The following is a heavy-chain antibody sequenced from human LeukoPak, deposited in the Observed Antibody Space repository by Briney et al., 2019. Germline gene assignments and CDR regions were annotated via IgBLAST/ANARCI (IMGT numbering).Heavy chain of an antibody. CDR3: AILDLWLDADY. D-gene: IGHD6-19*01. J-gene: IGHJ4*02. CDR2: ISSSSYI. Sequence: PGGSLRLSCAASGFTFSSYSMNWVRQAPGKGLEWVSSISSSSYIYYADSVKGRFTISRDNAKNSLYLQMNSLRAEDTAAYYCAILDLWLDADYWGQGTLVTVSS. CDR1: GFTFSSYS. V-gene: IGHV3-21*01.